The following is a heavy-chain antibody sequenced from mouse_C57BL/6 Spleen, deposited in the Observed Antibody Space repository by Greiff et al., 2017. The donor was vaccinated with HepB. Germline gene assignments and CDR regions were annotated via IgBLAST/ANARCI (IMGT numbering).Heavy chain of an antibody. CDR1: GYTFTSYW. CDR2: IHPNSGST. Sequence: QVQLKQPGAELVKPGASVKLSCKASGYTFTSYWMHWVKQRPGQGLEWIGMIHPNSGSTNYNEKFKSKATLTVDKSSSTAYMQLSSLTSEDSAVYYCARSRDGYSYYFDYWGQGTTLTVSS. D-gene: IGHD2-3*01. CDR3: ARSRDGYSYYFDY. V-gene: IGHV1-64*01. J-gene: IGHJ2*01.